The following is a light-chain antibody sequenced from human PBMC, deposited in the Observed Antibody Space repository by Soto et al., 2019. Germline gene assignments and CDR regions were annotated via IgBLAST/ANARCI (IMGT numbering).Light chain of an antibody. CDR3: TSYTTTTIRVV. V-gene: IGLV2-14*03. CDR2: DVD. J-gene: IGLJ2*01. CDR1: SSDVGAYNY. Sequence: QSALTQPASVSGSPGQSITISCTGTSSDVGAYNYVSWYQQHPGKAPKLMIYDVDNRPSGVSSRFSGSKSGNTASLTISGLQAEDEADYYCTSYTTTTIRVVFGAGTKVTVL.